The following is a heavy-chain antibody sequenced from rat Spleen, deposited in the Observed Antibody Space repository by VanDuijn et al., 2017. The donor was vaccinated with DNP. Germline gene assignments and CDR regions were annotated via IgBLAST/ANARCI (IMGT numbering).Heavy chain of an antibody. D-gene: IGHD1-4*01. CDR3: ARSRLPGYYPFAC. J-gene: IGHJ3*01. CDR2: ISYDGSST. CDR1: GFIFSNHW. V-gene: IGHV5-31*01. Sequence: EVQLVESGGGPVQPGRSLKLSCLASGFIFSNHWMTWIRQAPGKGLEWVATISYDGSSTYYRDSVKGRFTISRDNAKSTLYLQMDSLRSEDTATYYCARSRLPGYYPFACWGQGTLVTVSS.